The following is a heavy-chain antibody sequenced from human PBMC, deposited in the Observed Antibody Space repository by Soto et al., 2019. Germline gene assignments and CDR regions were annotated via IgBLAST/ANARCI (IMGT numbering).Heavy chain of an antibody. CDR1: GFTFSSYA. D-gene: IGHD4-17*01. V-gene: IGHV3-30-3*01. CDR3: ARDVIYGDYEGWFDP. CDR2: ISYDGSNK. Sequence: QVQLVESGGGVVQPGRSLRLSCAASGFTFSSYAMHWVRQAPGKGLEWVAVISYDGSNKYYADSVKGRFTISRDNSKNTLYLQMNSLRAEDTAVYYCARDVIYGDYEGWFDPWGQGTLVTVSS. J-gene: IGHJ5*02.